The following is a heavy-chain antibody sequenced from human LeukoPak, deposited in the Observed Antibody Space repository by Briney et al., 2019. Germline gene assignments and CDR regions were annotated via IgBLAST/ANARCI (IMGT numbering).Heavy chain of an antibody. V-gene: IGHV4-30-2*06. CDR1: GGSISSGPYF. J-gene: IGHJ5*02. D-gene: IGHD3-10*01. CDR3: ASHHYYGAGSVRGWFDP. Sequence: SETLFLTCSVSGGSISSGPYFWSWIRQSPGQGLEWIGYIWPSGSTNYNPSLSGRVAISLDKSRNHFTLMVTAVTAADTAVYYCASHHYYGAGSVRGWFDPWSQGSLVTVSS. CDR2: IWPSGST.